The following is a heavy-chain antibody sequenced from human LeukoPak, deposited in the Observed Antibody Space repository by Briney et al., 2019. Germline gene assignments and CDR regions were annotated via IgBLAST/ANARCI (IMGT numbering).Heavy chain of an antibody. Sequence: GGSLRLSCAASGFTFSSYGMHWVHQAPGKGLEWVAVIWYDGSNKYYADSVRGRFTISRDNSKNTLYLQMISLRAEDTAVYYCAADSSGWYDLGYWGQGTLVTVSS. V-gene: IGHV3-33*01. D-gene: IGHD6-13*01. CDR3: AADSSGWYDLGY. CDR2: IWYDGSNK. CDR1: GFTFSSYG. J-gene: IGHJ4*02.